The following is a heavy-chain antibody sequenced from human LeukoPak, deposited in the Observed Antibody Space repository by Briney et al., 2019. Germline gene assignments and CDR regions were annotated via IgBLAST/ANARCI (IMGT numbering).Heavy chain of an antibody. D-gene: IGHD6-19*01. CDR3: AKDCEFAVACIAGFDY. V-gene: IGHV3-23*01. CDR2: ISGSGDRT. CDR1: GFTFSNYA. Sequence: PGGSLRLSCAASGFTFSNYAMGWVRQAPGKGLEWVSGISGSGDRTYYADSVKGRFTISRDTSKNTLYLQMNSVRGEDTAVYYCAKDCEFAVACIAGFDYWGQGTLVTVSS. J-gene: IGHJ4*02.